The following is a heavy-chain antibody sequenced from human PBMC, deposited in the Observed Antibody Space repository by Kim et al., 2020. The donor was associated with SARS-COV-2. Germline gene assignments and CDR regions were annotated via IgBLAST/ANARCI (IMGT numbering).Heavy chain of an antibody. V-gene: IGHV4-39*01. CDR3: ARHRYAPKNKYYYYMDV. D-gene: IGHD2-2*01. CDR2: IYYSGST. CDR1: GGSISSSSYY. J-gene: IGHJ6*03. Sequence: SETLSLTCTVSGGSISSSSYYWGWIRQPPGKGLEWIGSIYYSGSTYYNPSLKSRVTISVDTSKNQFSLKLSSVTAADTAVYYCARHRYAPKNKYYYYMDVWGKGTTVTVSS.